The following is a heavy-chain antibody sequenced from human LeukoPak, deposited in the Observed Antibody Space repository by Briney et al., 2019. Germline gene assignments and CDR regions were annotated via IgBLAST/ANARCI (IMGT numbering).Heavy chain of an antibody. J-gene: IGHJ5*02. V-gene: IGHV4-39*07. CDR3: AKGAGGFSYYNWFDP. CDR1: GGYISSRPYY. Sequence: SETLSPTCTVPGGYISSRPYYWGWIRQPPGKGLERIGSNYYSGTTHYSPSLESRVTISVDTSKNQFSLKLASVTAADTAIYYCAKGAGGFSYYNWFDPWGQGTLVTVSS. CDR2: NYYSGTT. D-gene: IGHD5-18*01.